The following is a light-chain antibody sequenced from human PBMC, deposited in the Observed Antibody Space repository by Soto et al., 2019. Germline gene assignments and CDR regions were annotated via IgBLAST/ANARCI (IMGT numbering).Light chain of an antibody. J-gene: IGKJ1*01. CDR2: KAS. CDR1: QRISSG. V-gene: IGKV1-5*03. Sequence: DIQRTQSPSTLSASVGDRVTITCRASQRISSGLAWYQQRPGKVPRLLIYKASTLESGVPSRFSGSGSGTEFTRTISSLQPDDFATYYCQLYNSPPWTFGQGTKVEIK. CDR3: QLYNSPPWT.